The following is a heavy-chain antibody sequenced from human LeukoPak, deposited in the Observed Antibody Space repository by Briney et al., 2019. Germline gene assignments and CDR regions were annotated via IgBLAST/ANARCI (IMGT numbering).Heavy chain of an antibody. D-gene: IGHD3-10*01. Sequence: GGSLRLSCAASGFTFSSYGMPCVRQAPGKGLEWQAVIRYDEYYKYYANSVKDRLTISRDNSKNTPYLQMNSLRAEDTAVYYCARNGSTYILWFGESNWFEPWGEGALVTVSS. CDR3: ARNGSTYILWFGESNWFEP. CDR2: IRYDEYYK. J-gene: IGHJ5*02. V-gene: IGHV3-33*01. CDR1: GFTFSSYG.